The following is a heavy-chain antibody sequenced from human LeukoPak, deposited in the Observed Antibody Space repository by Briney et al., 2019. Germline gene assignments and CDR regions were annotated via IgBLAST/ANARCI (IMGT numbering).Heavy chain of an antibody. CDR2: INPSGGST. CDR1: GYTFTSYY. CDR3: ARAAVEYSSSSRAYYFDY. V-gene: IGHV1-46*01. D-gene: IGHD6-6*01. J-gene: IGHJ4*02. Sequence: PGASVTVSCKASGYTFTSYYMHWVRQAPGQGLEWMGIINPSGGSTSYAQKFQGRVTMTRDTSTSTVYMELSSLRSEDTAVYYCARAAVEYSSSSRAYYFDYWGQGTLVTVSS.